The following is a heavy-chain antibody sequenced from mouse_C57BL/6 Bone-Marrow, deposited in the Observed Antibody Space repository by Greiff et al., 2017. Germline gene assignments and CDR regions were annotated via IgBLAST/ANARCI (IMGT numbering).Heavy chain of an antibody. J-gene: IGHJ1*03. D-gene: IGHD2-5*01. CDR2: IYPGSGST. V-gene: IGHV1-55*01. Sequence: VQLQQPGAELVKPGASVKMSCKASGYTFTSYWITWVKQRPGQGLEWIGDIYPGSGSTNYNEKFKSKATLTVDTSSSTAYIQLSSLTSEDSAVYYCARPYYSNYWYFDVWGTGTTVTVSS. CDR1: GYTFTSYW. CDR3: ARPYYSNYWYFDV.